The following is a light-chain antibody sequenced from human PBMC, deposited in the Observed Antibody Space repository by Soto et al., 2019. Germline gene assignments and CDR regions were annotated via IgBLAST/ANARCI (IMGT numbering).Light chain of an antibody. J-gene: IGLJ2*01. CDR3: SSYTSSSTLGV. Sequence: QSALTQPASVSGSPGQASTISCTGTSSDVGGYNFASLYQEHPGKAPKLMIYDVSNRPSGVSNRFSGSKSGNTASLTISGLQAEDEADYYCSSYTSSSTLGVFGGGTQLTVL. V-gene: IGLV2-14*01. CDR2: DVS. CDR1: SSDVGGYNF.